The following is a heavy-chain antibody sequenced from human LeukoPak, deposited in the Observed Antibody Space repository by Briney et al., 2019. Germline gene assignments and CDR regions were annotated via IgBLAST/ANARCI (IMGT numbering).Heavy chain of an antibody. CDR3: ARETYCSGGSCYKGNAFDI. J-gene: IGHJ3*02. V-gene: IGHV3-7*01. CDR2: IKQDGSEK. Sequence: GGSLRLSCADSGFTFSRSWMTWVRQAPGKGLEWVANIKQDGSEKYYVDSVKGRFTISRDNAKNSLYLQMNSLRAEDTAVYYCARETYCSGGSCYKGNAFDIWGQGTMVTVSS. D-gene: IGHD2-15*01. CDR1: GFTFSRSW.